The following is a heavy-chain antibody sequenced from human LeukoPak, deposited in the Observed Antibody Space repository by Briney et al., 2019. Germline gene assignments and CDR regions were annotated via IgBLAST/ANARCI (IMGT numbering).Heavy chain of an antibody. CDR1: GFTFSSYA. CDR3: ARGDKQLVFNRNKGGFDP. V-gene: IGHV3-30*04. Sequence: PGGSLRLSCAASGFTFSSYAMHWVRQAPGKGLEGVTVISLDGSNKYYADSVKGRFTISRDNSKNMLYLQMNSLRAEDTALYYCARGDKQLVFNRNKGGFDPWGQGTLVTVSS. D-gene: IGHD6-13*01. CDR2: ISLDGSNK. J-gene: IGHJ5*02.